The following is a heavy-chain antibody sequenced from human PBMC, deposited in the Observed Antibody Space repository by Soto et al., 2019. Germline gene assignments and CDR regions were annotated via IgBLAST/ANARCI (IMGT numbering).Heavy chain of an antibody. CDR2: IYYSGST. Sequence: SETLSLTCTVSGGSISSGGYYWSWIRQHPGKGLEWIGYIYYSGSTYYNPSLKSRVTISADTSKNQFSLKLSSVTAADTAVYYCARGGYETLGYCSGGSCYPPPNDYWGRGTLLPVSS. V-gene: IGHV4-31*03. D-gene: IGHD2-15*01. CDR1: GGSISSGGYY. J-gene: IGHJ4*02. CDR3: ARGGYETLGYCSGGSCYPPPNDY.